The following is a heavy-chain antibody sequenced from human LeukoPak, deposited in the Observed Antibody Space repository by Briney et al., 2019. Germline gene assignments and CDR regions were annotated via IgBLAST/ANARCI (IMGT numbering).Heavy chain of an antibody. D-gene: IGHD6-19*01. CDR3: ARCLAVAGTGYCYYYYMDV. CDR2: IYYSAST. J-gene: IGHJ6*03. Sequence: SETLSLTCTDSGGSISSYYWSWIRQPPGKGLEWIGYIYYSASTNYNPSLKSRVTISVDTSKNQFSLKLSSVTAADTAVYYCARCLAVAGTGYCYYYYMDVWGKGTTVTVSS. CDR1: GGSISSYY. V-gene: IGHV4-59*01.